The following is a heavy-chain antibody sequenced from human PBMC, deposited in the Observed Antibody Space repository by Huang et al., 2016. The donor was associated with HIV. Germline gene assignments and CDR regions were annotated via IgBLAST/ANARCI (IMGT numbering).Heavy chain of an antibody. CDR1: GFSLNTSGVG. CDR3: AHIGDIFAAYSPEYFDY. D-gene: IGHD2-15*01. Sequence: QITLKESGPTLVKPPQTITLACTFSGFSLNTSGVGVAWIRQPSGKALEWLALIYWYDAKRYRQSLKSRPTIPKDPANNQVVRTMTNMDPVDTASYFCAHIGDIFAAYSPEYFDYWGQGALVTVSS. V-gene: IGHV2-5*01. J-gene: IGHJ4*02. CDR2: IYWYDAK.